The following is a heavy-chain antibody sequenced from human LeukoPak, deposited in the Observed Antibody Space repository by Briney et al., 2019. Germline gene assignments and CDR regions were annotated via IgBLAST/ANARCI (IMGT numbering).Heavy chain of an antibody. CDR1: GGSFSVYY. V-gene: IGHV4-34*01. CDR3: ARGPRYYDFWSGYPGSGNWFDP. Sequence: SETLSLTCAVYGGSFSVYYWSWIRQPPGKGLEWIGEINHSGSTNYNPSLKSRVTISVDTSKNQFSLKLSSVTAADTAVYYCARGPRYYDFWSGYPGSGNWFDPWGQGTLVTVSS. D-gene: IGHD3-3*01. J-gene: IGHJ5*02. CDR2: INHSGST.